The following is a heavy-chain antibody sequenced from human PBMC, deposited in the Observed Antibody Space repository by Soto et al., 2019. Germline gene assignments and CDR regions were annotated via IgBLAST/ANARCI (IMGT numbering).Heavy chain of an antibody. D-gene: IGHD2-21*01. Sequence: DSVKGRFTISRDNARNSLYLQMTSLRAEDTAVYYCARAGGYCRTTPNPSTAAIDVWGHGTTVTVS. CDR3: ARAGGYCRTTPNPSTAAIDV. V-gene: IGHV3-7*01. J-gene: IGHJ6*02.